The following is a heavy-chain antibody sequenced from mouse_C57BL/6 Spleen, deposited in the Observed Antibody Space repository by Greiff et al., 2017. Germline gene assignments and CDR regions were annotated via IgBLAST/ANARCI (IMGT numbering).Heavy chain of an antibody. D-gene: IGHD1-1*01. J-gene: IGHJ4*01. Sequence: VQLQQSGAELVKPGASVKLSCKASGYTFTEYTIHWVKQRSGQGLEWIGWFYPGSGSIKYNAKFKDKATLTADKSSSTVYMALSRLTSEDSAVYFCARHEDITTGGDYYAMDCWGQGTSVTVSS. CDR1: GYTFTEYT. CDR2: FYPGSGSI. V-gene: IGHV1-62-2*01. CDR3: ARHEDITTGGDYYAMDC.